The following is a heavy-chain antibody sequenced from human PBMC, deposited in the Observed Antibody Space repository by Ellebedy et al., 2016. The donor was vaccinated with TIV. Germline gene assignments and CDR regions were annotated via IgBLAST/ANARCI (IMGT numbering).Heavy chain of an antibody. V-gene: IGHV4-59*01. CDR2: IYDSGNT. CDR1: GGSISYYY. J-gene: IGHJ3*02. CDR3: ASADTPDAFDI. Sequence: MPSETLSLTCTVSGGSISYYYWSWIRQPPGKGLEWIGYIYDSGNTNYNTSLKSRVTISVDTSKNQFSLKLSSVTAADTAVYYCASADTPDAFDIWGQGTMVTVSS. D-gene: IGHD2-15*01.